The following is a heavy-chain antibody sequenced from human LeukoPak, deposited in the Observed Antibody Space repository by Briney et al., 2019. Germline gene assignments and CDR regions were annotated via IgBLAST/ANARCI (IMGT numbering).Heavy chain of an antibody. CDR3: ARDPAGIPAAIGGWFDP. CDR2: INPNSGGT. V-gene: IGHV1-2*02. CDR1: GYTFTDYS. Sequence: GASVKVSCKASGYTFTDYSMPWVRQAPGQGLEWMGWINPNSGGTKYAQKFQGRVTMTRDTSIRTGYMEVSRLTSDDTAVHYCARDPAGIPAAIGGWFDPWGPGPLVTVSS. D-gene: IGHD2-2*02. J-gene: IGHJ5*02.